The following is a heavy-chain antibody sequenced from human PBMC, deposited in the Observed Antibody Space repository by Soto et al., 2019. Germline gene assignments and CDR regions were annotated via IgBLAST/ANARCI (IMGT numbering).Heavy chain of an antibody. J-gene: IGHJ6*01. CDR2: IKEDGSEQ. Sequence: EEQVVESGGGLVQPGGSLRLSCAASGFSIRHYWMSWVRQAPGKGLEWVANIKEDGSEQNYVDSLKGRFTISRDNAKNSLYLQMNSLRAADTAVYYCANTVVRGLGTTVTVSS. CDR1: GFSIRHYW. CDR3: ANTVV. D-gene: IGHD3-10*01. V-gene: IGHV3-7*05.